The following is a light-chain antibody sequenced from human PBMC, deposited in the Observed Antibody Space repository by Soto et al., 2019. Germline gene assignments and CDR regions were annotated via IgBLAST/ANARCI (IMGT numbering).Light chain of an antibody. CDR1: TSNIGAGYD. Sequence: QPVLTQSPSVSGAPGQSVTLSCTGSTSNIGAGYDVNWYQHLPGTAPKLLIYGNTNRPSGVPDRFSGSKSSTSASLAITGLQADDEAVYYCQSYDSGLTGSVFGGGTKLTVL. CDR3: QSYDSGLTGSV. CDR2: GNT. V-gene: IGLV1-40*01. J-gene: IGLJ2*01.